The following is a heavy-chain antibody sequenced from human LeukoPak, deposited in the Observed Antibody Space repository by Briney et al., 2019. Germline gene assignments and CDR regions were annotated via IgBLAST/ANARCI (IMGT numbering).Heavy chain of an antibody. J-gene: IGHJ4*02. CDR3: ARWVTAISGYFDY. D-gene: IGHD2-21*02. V-gene: IGHV4-34*01. CDR2: INHSGST. Sequence: PSETLSLTCAVYGGSFSGYYWSWIRQPPGKGLEWIGEINHSGSTNYNPSLKSRVTISVDTSKNQFSLKLSSVTAADTAVYYCARWVTAISGYFDYWGQGTLVTVSS. CDR1: GGSFSGYY.